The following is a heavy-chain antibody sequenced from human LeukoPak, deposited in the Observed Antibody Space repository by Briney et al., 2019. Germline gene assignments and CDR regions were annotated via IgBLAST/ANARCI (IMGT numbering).Heavy chain of an antibody. CDR2: ISSSSSYI. Sequence: PGGSLRLSCAASGFTFSSYSMNWVRQAPGKGLEWVSSISSSSSYIYYADSVKGRFTISRDNAKNSLYLQMSSLRAEDTAVYYCARVLGDDFWSGYYSSYYYYMDVWGKGTTVTVSS. J-gene: IGHJ6*03. CDR3: ARVLGDDFWSGYYSSYYYYMDV. D-gene: IGHD3-3*01. V-gene: IGHV3-21*01. CDR1: GFTFSSYS.